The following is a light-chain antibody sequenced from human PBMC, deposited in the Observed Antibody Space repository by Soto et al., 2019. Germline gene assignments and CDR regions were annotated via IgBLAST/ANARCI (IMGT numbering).Light chain of an antibody. Sequence: DIQIAQSPSTLFASVGDRVTITCRASQSISSWLAWYQQKPGKPPKSLIHDASTLASGVPSRFRGSGSGTEFTLPISRLQPDDFSTDYCQQYYSYFQTFGQGTQVDI. J-gene: IGKJ1*01. CDR1: QSISSW. CDR2: DAS. V-gene: IGKV1-5*01. CDR3: QQYYSYFQT.